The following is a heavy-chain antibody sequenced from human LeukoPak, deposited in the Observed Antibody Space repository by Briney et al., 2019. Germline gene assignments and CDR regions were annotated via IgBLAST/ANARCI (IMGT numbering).Heavy chain of an antibody. V-gene: IGHV4-31*03. CDR2: IHYSGST. CDR1: GGSISSGDYY. CDR3: ARVIGYDQLDY. D-gene: IGHD5-12*01. Sequence: SETLSLTCSVSGGSISSGDYYWSWIRQHPGKGLEWIGYIHYSGSTYYNPSLKSRVSISVSPSKNRFSLQLSSVTAADTAVYYCARVIGYDQLDYWGQGTLVTVSS. J-gene: IGHJ4*02.